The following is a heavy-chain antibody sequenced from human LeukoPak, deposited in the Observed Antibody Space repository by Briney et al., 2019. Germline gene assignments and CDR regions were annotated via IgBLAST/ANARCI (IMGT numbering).Heavy chain of an antibody. J-gene: IGHJ5*02. D-gene: IGHD2-2*01. V-gene: IGHV3-9*01. Sequence: ETGGSLRLSCAASGFTFDDYAMHWVRQAPGKGLEWVSGISWNSGSIGCADSVKGRFTISRDNAKNSLYLQMNSLRAEDTALYYCAKDHCSSTSCYLWFDPWGQGTLVTVSS. CDR1: GFTFDDYA. CDR3: AKDHCSSTSCYLWFDP. CDR2: ISWNSGSI.